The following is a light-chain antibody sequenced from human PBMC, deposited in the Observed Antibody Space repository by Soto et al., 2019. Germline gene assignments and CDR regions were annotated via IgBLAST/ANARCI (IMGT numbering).Light chain of an antibody. CDR2: KAS. CDR1: QSISNW. J-gene: IGKJ2*01. CDR3: QQYNSYWYT. Sequence: DIKMTQAPSTLSASVGDRVTLTCRASQSISNWLAWYQQKPGKAPKLLIYKASTLESGVPSRFSSSGSGTEFTLTISSLQPDDFETYFCQQYNSYWYTFGEGTKLDIK. V-gene: IGKV1-5*03.